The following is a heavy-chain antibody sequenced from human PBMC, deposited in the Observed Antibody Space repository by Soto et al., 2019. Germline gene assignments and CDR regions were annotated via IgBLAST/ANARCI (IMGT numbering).Heavy chain of an antibody. Sequence: EVQLLESGGGLVQPGGALRLSCAASGFTFSSYAMRWVRQAPGKGLEWVSAISGSGDSTYYADSVKGRFTISRDNSKNTRDLQMNSLRAEDTAKYYCARRGSGSYYDYWGQGTLVTVSS. D-gene: IGHD1-26*01. CDR1: GFTFSSYA. CDR3: ARRGSGSYYDY. V-gene: IGHV3-23*01. CDR2: ISGSGDST. J-gene: IGHJ4*02.